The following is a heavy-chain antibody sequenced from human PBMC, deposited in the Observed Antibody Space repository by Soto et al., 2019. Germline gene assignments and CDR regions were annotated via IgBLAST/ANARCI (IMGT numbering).Heavy chain of an antibody. CDR2: ISGSGGST. J-gene: IGHJ6*02. CDR3: AKDREDIVVVVAAEGMDV. D-gene: IGHD2-15*01. Sequence: LRLSCAASGFTFSSYAMSWVRQAPGKGLEWVSAISGSGGSTYYADSVKGRFTISRDNSKNTLYLQMNSLRAEDTAVYYCAKDREDIVVVVAAEGMDVWRQGTTVTVSS. CDR1: GFTFSSYA. V-gene: IGHV3-23*01.